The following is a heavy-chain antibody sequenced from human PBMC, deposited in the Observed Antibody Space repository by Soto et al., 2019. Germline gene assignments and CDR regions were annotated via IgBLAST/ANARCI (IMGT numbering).Heavy chain of an antibody. Sequence: PGGSLRLSCAASGFTFSSYSMNWVRQAPGKGLEWVSYISSSSSTIYYADSVKGRFTISRDNAKNSLYLQMNSLRAEDTAVYYCARIGIAVAGYWGQGTLVTVSS. V-gene: IGHV3-48*01. J-gene: IGHJ4*02. CDR3: ARIGIAVAGY. CDR1: GFTFSSYS. D-gene: IGHD6-19*01. CDR2: ISSSSSTI.